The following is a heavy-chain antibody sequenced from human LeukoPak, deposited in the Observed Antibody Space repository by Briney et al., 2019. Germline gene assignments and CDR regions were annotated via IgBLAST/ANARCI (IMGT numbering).Heavy chain of an antibody. J-gene: IGHJ6*03. Sequence: RRASVKVSCKASGYPFNNYDINWVRQATGQGLEWMGWMNPHSGKTGYAQNFQGRVTMTRDTSISTAYMELSSLRSEDTAVYYCARVSSVWMKDYYYYMDVWGKGTTVTVSS. V-gene: IGHV1-8*01. CDR3: ARVSSVWMKDYYYYMDV. D-gene: IGHD5-12*01. CDR2: MNPHSGKT. CDR1: GYPFNNYD.